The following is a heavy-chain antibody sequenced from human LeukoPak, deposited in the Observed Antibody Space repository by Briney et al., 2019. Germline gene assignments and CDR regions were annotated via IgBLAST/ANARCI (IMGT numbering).Heavy chain of an antibody. D-gene: IGHD6-19*01. CDR3: ARSEWLGPFDY. J-gene: IGHJ4*02. Sequence: SETLSLPCAVSGGSISSSNWWSWVRQPPGKGLEWIGEIYHSGSTNYNPFLKSRVTISVDKSKNQFSLKLSSVTAADTAVYYCARSEWLGPFDYWGQGTLVTVSS. CDR2: IYHSGST. CDR1: GGSISSSNW. V-gene: IGHV4-4*02.